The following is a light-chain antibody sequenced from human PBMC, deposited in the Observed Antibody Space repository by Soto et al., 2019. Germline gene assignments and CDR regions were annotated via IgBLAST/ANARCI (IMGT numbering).Light chain of an antibody. Sequence: DIQFTQSPSFLSSSVGDRVTITCRAIQGTSSYLAWYQQKPGKAPKLLIYAASTLQSGVPSRFSGSGSGTEFTLTISSLQPEDFATYYCQQLISYPITFGQGTRLEIK. J-gene: IGKJ5*01. CDR2: AAS. V-gene: IGKV1-9*01. CDR1: QGTSSY. CDR3: QQLISYPIT.